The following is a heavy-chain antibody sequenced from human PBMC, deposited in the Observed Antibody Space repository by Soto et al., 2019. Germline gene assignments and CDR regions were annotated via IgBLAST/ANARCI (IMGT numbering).Heavy chain of an antibody. CDR3: PSPRDILVLPAACTYYYGMDF. CDR2: ISGSGGST. J-gene: IGHJ6*02. Sequence: GGSLRLSCAASGFTFSSYAMSWVRQAPGKGLEWVSAISGSGGSTYYADSVKGRFTISRDNSKNTLYLQTNSLRAEDTAVYYFPSPRDILVLPAACTYYYGMDFWGRRPTIIVSS. V-gene: IGHV3-23*01. D-gene: IGHD2-2*01. CDR1: GFTFSSYA.